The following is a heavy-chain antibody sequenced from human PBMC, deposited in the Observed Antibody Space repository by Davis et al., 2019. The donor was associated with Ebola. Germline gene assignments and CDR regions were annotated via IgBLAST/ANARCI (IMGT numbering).Heavy chain of an antibody. J-gene: IGHJ3*02. CDR1: GFTFSSYG. CDR2: ISYDGSNK. D-gene: IGHD3-22*01. V-gene: IGHV3-30*18. CDR3: AKDQHYYDSSGYYSDAFDI. Sequence: GSLRLSCAASGFTFSSYGMHWVRQAPGKGLEWVAVISYDGSNKYYADSVKGRFTISRDNSKNTLYLQMNSLRAEDTAVYYCAKDQHYYDSSGYYSDAFDIWGQGTMVTVSS.